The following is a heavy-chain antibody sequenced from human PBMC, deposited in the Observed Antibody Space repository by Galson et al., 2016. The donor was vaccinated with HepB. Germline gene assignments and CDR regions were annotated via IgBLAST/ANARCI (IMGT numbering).Heavy chain of an antibody. V-gene: IGHV6-1*01. CDR3: ARESQQLYYFDY. Sequence: CAISGDSVSSDSAAWNWIRQSPSRGLEWLGRTYYRSKWYNDYAVSVKSRITINPDPSKNQFSLQLNSVPPEDAAVYYCARESQQLYYFDYWAQGTLVTVSS. CDR1: GDSVSSDSAA. D-gene: IGHD6-13*01. J-gene: IGHJ4*02. CDR2: TYYRSKWYN.